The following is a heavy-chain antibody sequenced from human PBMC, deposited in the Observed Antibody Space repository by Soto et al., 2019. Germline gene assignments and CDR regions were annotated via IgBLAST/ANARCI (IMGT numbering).Heavy chain of an antibody. Sequence: QVQLVQSGAEVKKPGSSVKVSCKASGGTFSSYAISWVRQAPGQGLEWMGGIIPISGTANYAQKFQGRVTITADESTSTAYRELSSLRSEDTAGYYCARSQGSSTSLEIYYYYYYGMDVWGQGTTVTVSS. J-gene: IGHJ6*02. CDR2: IIPISGTA. CDR1: GGTFSSYA. D-gene: IGHD2-2*01. V-gene: IGHV1-69*01. CDR3: ARSQGSSTSLEIYYYYYYGMDV.